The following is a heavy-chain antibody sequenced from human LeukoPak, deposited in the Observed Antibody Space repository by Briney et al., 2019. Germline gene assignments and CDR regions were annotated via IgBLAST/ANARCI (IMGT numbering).Heavy chain of an antibody. CDR2: ISAHGSNT. V-gene: IGHV3-23*01. J-gene: IGHJ4*02. Sequence: PGGSLRLSCAASGFTFSSYAMSWVRQAPGKGLEWVSGISAHGSNTFYADSVEGRFTISRDNSKNTLFLQMNSLRGEDTAVYYCATETGDSPDYWGQGTLVTVSS. CDR1: GFTFSSYA. CDR3: ATETGDSPDY. D-gene: IGHD3-10*01.